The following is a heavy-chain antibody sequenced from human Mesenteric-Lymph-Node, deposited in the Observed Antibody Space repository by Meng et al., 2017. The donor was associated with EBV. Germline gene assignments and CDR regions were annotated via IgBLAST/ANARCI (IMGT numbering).Heavy chain of an antibody. CDR1: GGSIYSGGNY. V-gene: IGHV4-30-4*01. CDR2: IYYTGST. CDR3: ARAAVGHPTRWFDP. Sequence: QVQLQESGPGLVKPSQTLSLTCAVSGGSIYSGGNYWSWIRQPPGKGLEWIGHIYYTGSTNYNPSLKSRVTISLDTSKNQFSLKLSSVTAADTAVYYCARAAVGHPTRWFDPWGQGTLVTVSS. J-gene: IGHJ5*02.